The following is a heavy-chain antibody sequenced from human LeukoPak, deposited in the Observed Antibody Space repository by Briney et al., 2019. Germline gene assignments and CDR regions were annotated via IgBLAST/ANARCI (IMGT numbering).Heavy chain of an antibody. CDR2: ISSSGGAI. CDR3: ARPYGGQGY. D-gene: IGHD4-23*01. J-gene: IGHJ4*02. V-gene: IGHV3-48*03. Sequence: GGSLRLSCAASGFSFSNHEMNWVRQAPGKGPEWVSYISSSGGAIYYADSVKGRFTISRDNARNSLYLKMNSLRAEDTAVYYCARPYGGQGYWGQGTLVTVSS. CDR1: GFSFSNHE.